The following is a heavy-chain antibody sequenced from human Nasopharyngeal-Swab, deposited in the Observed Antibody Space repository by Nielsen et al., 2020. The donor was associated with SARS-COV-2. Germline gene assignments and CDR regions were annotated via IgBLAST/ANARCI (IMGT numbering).Heavy chain of an antibody. CDR2: IYYSGST. Sequence: SETLSLTCTVSGGSISSYYCSWIRQPPGKGLEWIGYIYYSGSTNYNPSLKSRVTISVDTSKNQFSLKLSSVTAADTAVYYCARGWIAARPHYYYYYGMDVWGQGTTVTVSS. J-gene: IGHJ6*02. CDR3: ARGWIAARPHYYYYYGMDV. CDR1: GGSISSYY. D-gene: IGHD6-6*01. V-gene: IGHV4-59*01.